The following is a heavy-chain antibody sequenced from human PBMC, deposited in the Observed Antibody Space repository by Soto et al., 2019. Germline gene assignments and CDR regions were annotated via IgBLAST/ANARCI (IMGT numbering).Heavy chain of an antibody. CDR3: ARDDDNDANALDY. Sequence: GGSLRLSCAASGFTFSKYGMHWVRQAPGKGLEWVALIWNDVIRKVYVDSVKGRFTISRDNSKNTLDLQMNNLRDEDTAVYYCARDDDNDANALDYWGPGTRVTFSS. CDR1: GFTFSKYG. J-gene: IGHJ4*02. V-gene: IGHV3-33*01. CDR2: IWNDVIRK.